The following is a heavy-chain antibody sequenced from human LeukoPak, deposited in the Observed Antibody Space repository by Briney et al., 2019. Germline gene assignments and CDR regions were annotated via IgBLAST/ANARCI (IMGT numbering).Heavy chain of an antibody. CDR2: IKSKTDGGTT. J-gene: IGHJ5*02. V-gene: IGHV3-15*01. CDR3: TTDLVVVAVTGFDP. Sequence: GGSLRLSCAASGFTFSNAWMIWVRQAPGKGLEWVGRIKSKTDGGTTDYAAPVKGRFTISRDDSKNTLYLQMNSLKTEDTAVYYCTTDLVVVAVTGFDPWGQGTLVTVSS. CDR1: GFTFSNAW. D-gene: IGHD2-15*01.